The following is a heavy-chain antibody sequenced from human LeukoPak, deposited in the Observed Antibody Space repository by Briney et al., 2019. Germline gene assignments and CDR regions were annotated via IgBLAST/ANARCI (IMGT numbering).Heavy chain of an antibody. CDR3: ARSFGEFGNAFDI. V-gene: IGHV3-30*14. J-gene: IGHJ3*02. D-gene: IGHD3-10*01. CDR1: GFTFSSYA. Sequence: GGSLRLSCAASGFTFSSYAMHWVRQAPGKGLEWVAVISYDGSNKYYADSVKGRFTISRENDKNSLYLQMNSLRAGDTAVYYCARSFGEFGNAFDIWGQGTVVTVSS. CDR2: ISYDGSNK.